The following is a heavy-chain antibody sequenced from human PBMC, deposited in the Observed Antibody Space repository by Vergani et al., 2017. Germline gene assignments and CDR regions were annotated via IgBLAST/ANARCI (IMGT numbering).Heavy chain of an antibody. CDR3: ARLYGLDSSGSKYFDY. CDR1: GYRFTNYW. D-gene: IGHD3-22*01. J-gene: IGHJ4*02. CDR2: IHPAYSDT. V-gene: IGHV5-51*01. Sequence: EVQLVQSGAEVKKPGESLKISCQISGYRFTNYWIGWVRQMPGKGLEWMGIIHPAYSDTRYSPSFQGQVTISVDKSISTAYLQRSSLRTSDSAMYYLARLYGLDSSGSKYFDYGVQGTLVTVSS.